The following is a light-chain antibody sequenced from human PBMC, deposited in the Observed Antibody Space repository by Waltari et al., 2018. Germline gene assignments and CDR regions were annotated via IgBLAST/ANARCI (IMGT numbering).Light chain of an antibody. CDR2: DAS. J-gene: IGKJ5*01. V-gene: IGKV3-11*01. Sequence: EIVLTQSPATLSLSPGERATLSCRASQSVSSFLAWYQQKRGQAPRLLIYDASTRATGIPASFSGSGSETDFPLTISSREPEDFAVYYCHQRKTWPITFGQGTRLEIK. CDR1: QSVSSF. CDR3: HQRKTWPIT.